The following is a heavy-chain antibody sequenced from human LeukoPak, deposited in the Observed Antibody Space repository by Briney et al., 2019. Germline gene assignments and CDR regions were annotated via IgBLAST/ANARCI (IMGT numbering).Heavy chain of an antibody. CDR3: ARLYYYDSSGHLDY. Sequence: PSETLSLTCTVSGGSISSDCFNWSWNPQPAGQGLEWIGHNYTSGSTNYNPSLKRRVTISVDTSNNQFSLKLSSVTAADTAVYYCARLYYYDSSGHLDYWGQGTLVTVSS. CDR2: NYTSGST. CDR1: GGSISSDCFN. V-gene: IGHV4-61*09. D-gene: IGHD3-22*01. J-gene: IGHJ4*02.